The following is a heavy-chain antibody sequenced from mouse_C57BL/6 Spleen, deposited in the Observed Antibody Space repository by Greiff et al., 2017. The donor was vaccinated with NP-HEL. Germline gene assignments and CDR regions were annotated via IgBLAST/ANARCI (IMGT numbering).Heavy chain of an antibody. CDR2: IDPENGDT. D-gene: IGHD1-1*01. J-gene: IGHJ4*01. V-gene: IGHV14-4*01. CDR1: GFNIKDDY. Sequence: EVQLQQSGAELVRPGASVKLSCTASGFNIKDDYMHWVKQRPEQGLEWIGWIDPENGDTEYASKFQGKATITADTSSNTAYLQLSSLTSEDTAVYYCTHYGSSYGYYAMDYWGQGTSVTVSS. CDR3: THYGSSYGYYAMDY.